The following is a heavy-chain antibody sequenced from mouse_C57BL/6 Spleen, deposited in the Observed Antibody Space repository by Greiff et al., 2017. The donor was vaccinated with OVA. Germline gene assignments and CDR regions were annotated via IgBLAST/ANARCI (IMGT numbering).Heavy chain of an antibody. CDR3: ARKGGTGVYAMDY. J-gene: IGHJ4*01. Sequence: EVQLQQSGPELVKPGASVKISCKASGYTFTDYYMNWVKQSHGKSLEWIGDINPNNGGTSYNQKFKGKATLTVDKSSSTAYMELRSLTSEDSAVYYCARKGGTGVYAMDYWGQGTSVTVSS. CDR2: INPNNGGT. D-gene: IGHD4-1*01. CDR1: GYTFTDYY. V-gene: IGHV1-26*01.